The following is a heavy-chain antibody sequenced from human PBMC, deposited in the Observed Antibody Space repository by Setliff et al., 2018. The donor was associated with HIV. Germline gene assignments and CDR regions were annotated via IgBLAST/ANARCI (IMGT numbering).Heavy chain of an antibody. CDR1: GFTFSNFA. CDR3: AKDLELQFLEWGGVAFDI. V-gene: IGHV3-30*01. D-gene: IGHD3-3*01. J-gene: IGHJ3*02. Sequence: PGGSLRLSCVASGFTFSNFAMHWVRQAPGKGLEWVSVISYDGSRTYYADSVKGRFTISRDNSKNTLYLQVNSLRPEDTAVYYCAKDLELQFLEWGGVAFDIWGQGTMVTVSS. CDR2: ISYDGSRT.